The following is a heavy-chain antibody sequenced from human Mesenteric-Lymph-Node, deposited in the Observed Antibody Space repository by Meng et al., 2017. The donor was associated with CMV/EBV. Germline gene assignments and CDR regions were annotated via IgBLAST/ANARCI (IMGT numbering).Heavy chain of an antibody. D-gene: IGHD5-18*01. CDR1: GDSISSGSYY. J-gene: IGHJ6*02. CDR3: ARVYVDTAMGLYYYYGMDV. CDR2: INHSGST. Sequence: GSLRLSCSVSGDSISSGSYYWGWIRQPPGKGLEWIGEINHSGSTNYNPSLKSRVTISVDTSKNQFSLKLSSVTAADTAVYYCARVYVDTAMGLYYYYGMDVWGQGTTVTVSS. V-gene: IGHV4-39*07.